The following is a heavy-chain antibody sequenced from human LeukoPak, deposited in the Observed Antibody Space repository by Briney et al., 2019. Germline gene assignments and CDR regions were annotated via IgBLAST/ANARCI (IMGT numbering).Heavy chain of an antibody. V-gene: IGHV1-2*02. CDR2: INPNSGGT. Sequence: ALVKVSCKASGYTFTGYYMHWVRQAPGQGLEWMGWINPNSGGTNYAQKFQGRVTMTRDTSISTAYMELSRLRSDDTAVYYCARSRELEYYNWFDPWGQGTLVTVSS. CDR1: GYTFTGYY. CDR3: ARSRELEYYNWFDP. D-gene: IGHD1-26*01. J-gene: IGHJ5*02.